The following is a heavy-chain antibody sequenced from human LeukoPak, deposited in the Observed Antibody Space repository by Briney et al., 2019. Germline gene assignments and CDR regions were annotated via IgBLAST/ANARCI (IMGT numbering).Heavy chain of an antibody. CDR1: GFTFSSFW. V-gene: IGHV3-74*01. Sequence: GSLRLSCAAPGFTFSSFWMHWVRPAPGKGLVWVSRINIDGSGTTYADSVKGRFTISRDNAKNTLYLQMNSLRAEDTAVYYCARVRPGYYYMDVWGKGTTVTVSS. CDR3: ARVRPGYYYMDV. D-gene: IGHD7-27*01. CDR2: INIDGSGT. J-gene: IGHJ6*03.